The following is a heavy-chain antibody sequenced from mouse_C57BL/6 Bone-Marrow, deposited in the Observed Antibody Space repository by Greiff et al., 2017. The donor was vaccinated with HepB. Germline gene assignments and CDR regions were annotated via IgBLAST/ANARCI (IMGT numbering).Heavy chain of an antibody. D-gene: IGHD1-1*01. V-gene: IGHV1-53*01. CDR1: GYTFTSYW. J-gene: IGHJ1*03. Sequence: VQLQQPGTELVKPGASVKLSCKASGYTFTSYWMHWVKQRPGQGLEWIGNINPSNGGTNYNEKFKSKATLTVDKSSSTAYMQLSSLTSEDSAVYYCARKTVVATPYWYFDVWGTGTTVTVSS. CDR2: INPSNGGT. CDR3: ARKTVVATPYWYFDV.